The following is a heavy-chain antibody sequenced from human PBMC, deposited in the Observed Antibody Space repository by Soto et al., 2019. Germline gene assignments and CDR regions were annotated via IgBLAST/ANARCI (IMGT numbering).Heavy chain of an antibody. V-gene: IGHV1-69*08. CDR1: VGTFSSYT. Sequence: QVQLVQSGAEVKKPGSSVKVSCKASVGTFSSYTISWVRQAPGQGLEWMGRIIPILGIANYAQKFQGRVTITADKSTSTAYMELSSLRSEDTAVYYCARDGDYGSGIFDHWGQGTLVTVSS. D-gene: IGHD3-10*01. CDR3: ARDGDYGSGIFDH. CDR2: IIPILGIA. J-gene: IGHJ4*02.